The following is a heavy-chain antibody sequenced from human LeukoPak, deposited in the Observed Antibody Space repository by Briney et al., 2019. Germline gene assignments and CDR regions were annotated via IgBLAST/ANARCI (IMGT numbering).Heavy chain of an antibody. D-gene: IGHD3-10*01. J-gene: IGHJ6*02. Sequence: GGSLRLSCAASGFTFSTDVMSWVRQAPGKGLECVSAIGGSGGNTYYADSVKGRFTIPRDNSKNMLYLQMNSLRAEDTAVYYCAKVSGRIQIWPQPFGDGMDVWGQGTTVTVSS. CDR2: IGGSGGNT. CDR1: GFTFSTDV. CDR3: AKVSGRIQIWPQPFGDGMDV. V-gene: IGHV3-23*01.